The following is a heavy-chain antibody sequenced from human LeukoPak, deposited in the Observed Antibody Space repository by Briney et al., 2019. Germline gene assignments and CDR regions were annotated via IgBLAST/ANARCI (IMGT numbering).Heavy chain of an antibody. CDR3: ARGTNYGDSDY. V-gene: IGHV1-46*01. Sequence: ASVKVSCKASGYTFTGYYIHWVRQAPGQGLEWMGIINPSGGTTTYTQKFQGRDTMTRDTSTSTVYMELSSLRSEDTAVYYCARGTNYGDSDYWGQGTLVTVSS. CDR1: GYTFTGYY. J-gene: IGHJ4*02. CDR2: INPSGGTT. D-gene: IGHD4/OR15-4a*01.